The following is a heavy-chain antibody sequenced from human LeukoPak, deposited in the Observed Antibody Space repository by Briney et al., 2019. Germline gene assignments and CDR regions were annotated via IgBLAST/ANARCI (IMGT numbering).Heavy chain of an antibody. Sequence: GGSLRLSCAASGFTFSSYGMHWVRQAPGKGLEWVAFIRYDGSNKYYADTVKGRFTISRDNAKNMLYLQMNSLRADDTAVYYCARSLRVRGVPDYMDVWGKGTTVIISS. V-gene: IGHV3-30*02. CDR1: GFTFSSYG. D-gene: IGHD3-10*01. CDR2: IRYDGSNK. CDR3: ARSLRVRGVPDYMDV. J-gene: IGHJ6*03.